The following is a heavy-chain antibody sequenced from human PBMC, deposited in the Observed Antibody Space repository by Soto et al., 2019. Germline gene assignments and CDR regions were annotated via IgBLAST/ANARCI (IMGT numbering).Heavy chain of an antibody. J-gene: IGHJ6*02. CDR2: IYPGDSDT. CDR3: ARVHTNVLRPYYYYGMDV. D-gene: IGHD5-18*01. V-gene: IGHV5-51*01. Sequence: PGESLKISCKGSGYSFSNYWIGWVRQMPGKGLEWMGIIYPGDSDTRYSPSFQGRVTISADKSISTAYLQWSSLKASDSALYYCARVHTNVLRPYYYYGMDVWGQGTTVTVSS. CDR1: GYSFSNYW.